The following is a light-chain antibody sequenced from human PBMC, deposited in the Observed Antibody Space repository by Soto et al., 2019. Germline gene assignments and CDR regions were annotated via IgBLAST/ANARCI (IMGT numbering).Light chain of an antibody. J-gene: IGLJ2*01. Sequence: QSVLTQPPSVSAAPGQRVTISCSGSSSNIGNNYVSWYQQLPGTAPKLLIYDNNKRPSGIPDRFSGSKSGTSATLGITGLQTGEEADYYCGSGDSSLSVVFGGGTKLTVL. CDR3: GSGDSSLSVV. CDR1: SSNIGNNY. V-gene: IGLV1-51*01. CDR2: DNN.